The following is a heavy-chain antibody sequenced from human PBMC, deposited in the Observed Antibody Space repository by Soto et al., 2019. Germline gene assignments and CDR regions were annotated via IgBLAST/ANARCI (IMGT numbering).Heavy chain of an antibody. CDR3: ARDYDSSGYSDQNWFDP. J-gene: IGHJ5*02. D-gene: IGHD3-22*01. Sequence: QVQLVQSGAEVKKPGASVKVSCKASGYTFTSYGISWVRQAPGQGLEWMGWISAYNGNTNYAQKLQGRVTMTTDTSTSKAYMELRSLRSDDTAVYYCARDYDSSGYSDQNWFDPWGQGTLVTVSS. CDR2: ISAYNGNT. V-gene: IGHV1-18*01. CDR1: GYTFTSYG.